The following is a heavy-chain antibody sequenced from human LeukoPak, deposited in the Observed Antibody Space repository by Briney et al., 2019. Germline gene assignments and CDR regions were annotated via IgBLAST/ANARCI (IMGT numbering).Heavy chain of an antibody. D-gene: IGHD1-7*01. CDR2: IIPIFGTA. J-gene: IGHJ4*02. CDR3: ARGRKELSRLYYFDY. Sequence: SVKVSCKASGGTFSSYAISWVRQAPGQGLEWMGGIIPIFGTANYAQKFQGRVTTTTDESTSTAYMELSSLRSEDTAVYYCARGRKELSRLYYFDYWGQGTLVTVSS. CDR1: GGTFSSYA. V-gene: IGHV1-69*05.